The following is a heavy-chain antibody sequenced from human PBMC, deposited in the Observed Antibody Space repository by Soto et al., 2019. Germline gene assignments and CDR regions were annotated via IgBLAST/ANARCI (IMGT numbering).Heavy chain of an antibody. CDR1: GGSFSNFG. CDR2: IVPVFGRP. J-gene: IGHJ4*02. CDR3: AREGSGYNF. Sequence: SVKVSCKASGGSFSNFGISWVRQAPGQGLEWMGGIVPVFGRPNYAQRFRGRLTITADESTSTGYVELISLRSDDTAVYYCAREGSGYNFWGRGTQVTVSS. V-gene: IGHV1-69*13. D-gene: IGHD5-12*01.